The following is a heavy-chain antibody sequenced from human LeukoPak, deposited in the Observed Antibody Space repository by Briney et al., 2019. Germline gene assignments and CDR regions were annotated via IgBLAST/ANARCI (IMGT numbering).Heavy chain of an antibody. Sequence: PGGSLRLSCAASGFTFSSYAMSWVRQAPGKGLEWVSGISASGGSTYYADSVKGRFTISRDNSKNTLYLQMNSLRAEDTAVYYCAKGAPGYYDVDYFDYWGQGTLVTVSS. D-gene: IGHD3-10*02. V-gene: IGHV3-23*01. CDR3: AKGAPGYYDVDYFDY. CDR1: GFTFSSYA. J-gene: IGHJ4*02. CDR2: ISASGGST.